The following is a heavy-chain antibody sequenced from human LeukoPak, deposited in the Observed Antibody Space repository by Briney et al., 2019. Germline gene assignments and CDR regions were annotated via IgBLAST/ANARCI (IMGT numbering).Heavy chain of an antibody. V-gene: IGHV3-15*01. J-gene: IGHJ4*02. CDR2: IKGKTDGGTT. D-gene: IGHD2-2*01. CDR1: GFTFSNAW. CDR3: TTIRYCSSTSCYDY. Sequence: GGSLRLSCAASGFTFSNAWMSWVRQAPGKGLEWVGRIKGKTDGGTTDYAAPVKGRFTISRDDSKNTLYLQMNSLKTEDTAVYYCTTIRYCSSTSCYDYWGQGTLVTVSS.